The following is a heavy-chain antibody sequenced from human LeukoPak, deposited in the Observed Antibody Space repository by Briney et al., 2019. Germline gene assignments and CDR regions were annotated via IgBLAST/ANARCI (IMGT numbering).Heavy chain of an antibody. CDR1: GFTFSNAW. Sequence: GGSLRLSCAASGFTFSNAWMSWVRQAPGKGLEWVGRIKSKTDGGTTDYAAPVKGRFTISRDDSKNTLYLQMNSLKTEDTAVYYCTTGGAVAGDDNNWYFDLWGRGTLVTVSS. CDR2: IKSKTDGGTT. CDR3: TTGGAVAGDDNNWYFDL. D-gene: IGHD6-19*01. V-gene: IGHV3-15*01. J-gene: IGHJ2*01.